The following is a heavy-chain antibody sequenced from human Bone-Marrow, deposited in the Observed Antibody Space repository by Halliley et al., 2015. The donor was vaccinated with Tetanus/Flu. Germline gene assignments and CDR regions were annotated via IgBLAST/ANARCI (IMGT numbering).Heavy chain of an antibody. J-gene: IGHJ6*02. CDR2: ISSGSVYI. V-gene: IGHV3-21*01. D-gene: IGHD6-6*01. CDR3: AREKSIAARYGLDV. Sequence: SSISSGSVYIYYADSVKGRFTISRDNAKNSLYLQMDSLRAEDTAVYFCAREKSIAARYGLDVWGQGATVTVSS.